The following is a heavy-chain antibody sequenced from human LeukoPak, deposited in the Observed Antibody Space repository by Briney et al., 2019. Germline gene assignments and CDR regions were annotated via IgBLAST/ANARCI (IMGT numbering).Heavy chain of an antibody. CDR1: GFTFSSYA. V-gene: IGHV3-23*01. Sequence: GGSLRLSCAASGFTFSSYAMSWVRQAPGKGLEWVSAICGSGGSTYSADSVKGRFTYPKDDYNNNFHLQMNSLRAEDTAVYYCAKYRPPAVAGHRDIDYWGQGTLVTVSS. D-gene: IGHD6-19*01. J-gene: IGHJ4*02. CDR3: AKYRPPAVAGHRDIDY. CDR2: ICGSGGST.